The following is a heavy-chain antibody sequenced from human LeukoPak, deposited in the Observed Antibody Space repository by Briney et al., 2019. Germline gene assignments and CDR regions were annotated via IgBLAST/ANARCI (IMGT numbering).Heavy chain of an antibody. CDR2: ISSSGTTI. CDR3: ARDLFGMPYYFDY. D-gene: IGHD3-16*01. V-gene: IGHV3-11*01. Sequence: GGSLRLSCAASGFTFSDDYMSWIRQAPGKGLEWVSYISSSGTTIYYADSVKGRFTISRDNAKNSLYLQMNSLRAEDTAVYYCARDLFGMPYYFDYWGQGTLVTVSS. J-gene: IGHJ4*02. CDR1: GFTFSDDY.